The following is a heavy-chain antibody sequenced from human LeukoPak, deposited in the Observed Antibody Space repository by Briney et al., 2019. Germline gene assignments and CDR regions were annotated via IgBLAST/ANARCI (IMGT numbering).Heavy chain of an antibody. CDR2: ISSSSITI. CDR1: GFTFSKFA. V-gene: IGHV3-48*04. CDR3: ARDRISINALDM. D-gene: IGHD1-14*01. J-gene: IGHJ3*02. Sequence: GGSLRLSCAASGFTFSKFAMSWVRQAPGKGLEWVSFISSSSITIYYADSVKGRFTISRDNAEKSLYLQMNSLRAEDTAVYYCARDRISINALDMWGQGTMVTVSS.